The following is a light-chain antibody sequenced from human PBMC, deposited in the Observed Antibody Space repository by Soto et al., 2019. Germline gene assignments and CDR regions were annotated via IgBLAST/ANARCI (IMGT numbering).Light chain of an antibody. V-gene: IGKV3-20*01. CDR2: GAS. J-gene: IGKJ2*01. CDR3: QQYGISPPYT. CDR1: QSVASNY. Sequence: EIVLTQSPGTLSLSPGERATLSCRASQSVASNYLAWYQQKPGQTPRLLIYGASNRATDIPDRFSGSGSRTDFTLTISSLEPEDFAVYYCQQYGISPPYTFGQGPKLEIK.